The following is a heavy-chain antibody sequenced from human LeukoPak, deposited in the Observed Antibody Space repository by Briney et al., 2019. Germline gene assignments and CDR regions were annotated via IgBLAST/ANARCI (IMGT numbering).Heavy chain of an antibody. CDR1: GGSISSSSYY. J-gene: IGHJ6*01. CDR2: IYFSWGT. D-gene: IGHD2-21*02. V-gene: IGHV4-39*01. Sequence: SETLSLTCTVSGGSISSSSYYWGWIRQPPGKGLEWIGSIYFSWGTYYNPSLKSRVTISVDTSKNQFSRMLSSVTAADPAVYYCARQHILVVTAMRVYYYYGMDVWGQ. CDR3: ARQHILVVTAMRVYYYYGMDV.